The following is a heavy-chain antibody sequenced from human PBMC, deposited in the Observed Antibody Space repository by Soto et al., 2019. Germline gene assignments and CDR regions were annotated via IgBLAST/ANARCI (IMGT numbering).Heavy chain of an antibody. V-gene: IGHV4-4*02. CDR1: SGSISSSNW. J-gene: IGHJ5*02. CDR2: IYHSGST. Sequence: QVQLQESGPGLVKPSGTLSLTCAVSSGSISSSNWWSWVRQPPGKGLEWIGEIYHSGSTNYNPSLKSRVTISVDKSKIQFSLKLSSVTAADTAVYYCARLTGYCSSTSCYDSWFDPWGQGTLVTVSS. D-gene: IGHD2-2*01. CDR3: ARLTGYCSSTSCYDSWFDP.